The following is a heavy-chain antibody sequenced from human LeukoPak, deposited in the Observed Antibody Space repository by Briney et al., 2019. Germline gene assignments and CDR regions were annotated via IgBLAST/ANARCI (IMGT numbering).Heavy chain of an antibody. J-gene: IGHJ4*02. V-gene: IGHV3-9*01. D-gene: IGHD6-13*01. CDR1: GFTFDGYA. Sequence: GGSLRLSCAASGFTFDGYAMHWVRQAPGKGLEWVSGISWNSGSIGYADSVKGRFTISRDNAKNSLYLQMNSLRAEDTALYYCAKDMKSAAAGTGLDYWGQGTLVTVSS. CDR2: ISWNSGSI. CDR3: AKDMKSAAAGTGLDY.